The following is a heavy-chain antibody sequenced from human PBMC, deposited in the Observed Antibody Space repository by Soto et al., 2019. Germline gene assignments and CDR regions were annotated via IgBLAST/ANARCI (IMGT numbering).Heavy chain of an antibody. D-gene: IGHD6-13*01. V-gene: IGHV4-59*01. CDR1: GGSISPYY. Sequence: QVQLQESGPGLVKPSETLSLTCTVSGGSISPYYWSWIRQSPGKGLEWIGYVYYSGNTNYNPSLESRVTISVDTSRNRFSLNLTSATAAVTAVYYCARKGAAASYAHYYMDVWGRGTAVTVSS. CDR3: ARKGAAASYAHYYMDV. CDR2: VYYSGNT. J-gene: IGHJ6*03.